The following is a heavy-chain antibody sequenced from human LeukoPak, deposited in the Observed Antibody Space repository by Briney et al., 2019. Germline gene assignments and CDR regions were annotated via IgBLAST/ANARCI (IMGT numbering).Heavy chain of an antibody. D-gene: IGHD3-22*01. J-gene: IGHJ4*02. CDR3: ARAFGRAWLLLPTYFDY. Sequence: GGSLRLSCAASGFTFDDYGMSWVRQAPGKGLEWVSGINWNGGSTGYADSVKGRFTISRDNAKNSLYLQMNSLRAEDTALYHCARAFGRAWLLLPTYFDYWGQGTLVTVSS. V-gene: IGHV3-20*01. CDR1: GFTFDDYG. CDR2: INWNGGST.